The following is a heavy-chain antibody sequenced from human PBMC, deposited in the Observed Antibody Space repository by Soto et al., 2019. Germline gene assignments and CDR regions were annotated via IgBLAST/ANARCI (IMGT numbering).Heavy chain of an antibody. CDR3: ARDHYYDSSGYCFFDY. D-gene: IGHD3-22*01. V-gene: IGHV3-48*02. J-gene: IGHJ4*02. Sequence: GGSLRLSCAASGFTFSSYSMNWVRQAPGKGPEWVSYISSSSSTIYYADSVKGRFTISRDNAKNSLYLQMNSLRDEDTAVYYCARDHYYDSSGYCFFDYWGQGTLVTVSS. CDR1: GFTFSSYS. CDR2: ISSSSSTI.